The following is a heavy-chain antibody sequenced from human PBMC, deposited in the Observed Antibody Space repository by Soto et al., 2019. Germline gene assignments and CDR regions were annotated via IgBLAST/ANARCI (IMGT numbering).Heavy chain of an antibody. J-gene: IGHJ5*02. CDR3: ARSTYYYDSSGQNLFDP. CDR1: RFTFSNYA. V-gene: IGHV3-64*02. D-gene: IGHD3-22*01. Sequence: PGGSLRLSCAASRFTFSNYAMHWVRQAPGKGLEYVSAISSSGSTTYYADSVKGRFTISRDNSKNTLYLQMGSLSAEDMAVYYCARSTYYYDSSGQNLFDPWGQGTLVTLL. CDR2: ISSSGSTT.